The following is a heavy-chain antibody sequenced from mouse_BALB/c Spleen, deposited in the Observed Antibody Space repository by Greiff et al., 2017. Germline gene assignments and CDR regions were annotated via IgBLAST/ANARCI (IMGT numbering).Heavy chain of an antibody. D-gene: IGHD3-1*01. CDR1: GFTFSSYT. Sequence: DVKLVESGGGLVKPGGSLKLSCAASGFTFSSYTMSWVRQTPEKRLEWVATISSGGSYTYYPDSVKGRFTISRDNAKNTLYLQMSSLKSEDTAMYYCTRDRGGDYYAMDYWGQGTSVTVSS. J-gene: IGHJ4*01. V-gene: IGHV5-6-4*01. CDR2: ISSGGSYT. CDR3: TRDRGGDYYAMDY.